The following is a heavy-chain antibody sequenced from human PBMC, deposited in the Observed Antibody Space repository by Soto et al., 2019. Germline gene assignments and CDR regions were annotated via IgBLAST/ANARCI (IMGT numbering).Heavy chain of an antibody. CDR2: ISYEGSTK. CDR3: AKDRGSYGDFYYYYGMDV. D-gene: IGHD1-26*01. Sequence: GGSLRLSCAASGFTFSSYGMHWVRQAPGKGLEWLAVISYEGSTKYYADSVEGRFTISRDNSKNTLYLQMNSLRAEDTAVYYCAKDRGSYGDFYYYYGMDVWGQGTTVTVSS. J-gene: IGHJ6*02. V-gene: IGHV3-30*18. CDR1: GFTFSSYG.